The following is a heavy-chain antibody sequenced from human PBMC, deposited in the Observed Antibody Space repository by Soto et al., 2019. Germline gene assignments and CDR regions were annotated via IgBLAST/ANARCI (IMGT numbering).Heavy chain of an antibody. CDR2: IWYDGSNK. CDR1: GFTFSSYG. D-gene: IGHD3-3*01. Sequence: GGSLRLSCAASGFTFSSYGMHWVRQAPGKGLEWVAVIWYDGSNKYYADSVKGRFTISRDNSKNTLYLQMNSLRAEDTAVYYCARDSFLGVVIIDPSAHFDYWGQGTLVTVSS. CDR3: ARDSFLGVVIIDPSAHFDY. V-gene: IGHV3-33*01. J-gene: IGHJ4*02.